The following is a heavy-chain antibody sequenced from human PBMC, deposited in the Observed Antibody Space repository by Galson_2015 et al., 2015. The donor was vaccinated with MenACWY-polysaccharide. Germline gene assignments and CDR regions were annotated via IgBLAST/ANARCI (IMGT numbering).Heavy chain of an antibody. D-gene: IGHD3-10*01. CDR1: GDSINYSSSF. Sequence: LSLTCPVSGDSINYSSSFWGWIRQPPGQGLEWFGAIYHSGSTYYNPSLKSRVTISIDTSKKQFSLKLGSVTAADTAVYYCARLYGEGEYYFDYWGQGALVTVSS. CDR3: ARLYGEGEYYFDY. J-gene: IGHJ4*02. CDR2: IYHSGST. V-gene: IGHV4-39*01.